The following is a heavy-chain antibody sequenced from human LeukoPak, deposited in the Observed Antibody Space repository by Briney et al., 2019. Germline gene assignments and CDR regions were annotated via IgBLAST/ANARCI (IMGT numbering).Heavy chain of an antibody. CDR1: GGSISSSSYY. D-gene: IGHD3-22*01. Sequence: SETLSLTCTVSGGSISSSSYYWGWIRRPPGKGLEWIGSIYYSGSTYYNPSLKSRVTISVDTSKNRFSLKLSSVTAADTAVYYCARDYYDSSAMSGAFDIWGQGTMVTVSS. CDR3: ARDYYDSSAMSGAFDI. J-gene: IGHJ3*02. CDR2: IYYSGST. V-gene: IGHV4-39*07.